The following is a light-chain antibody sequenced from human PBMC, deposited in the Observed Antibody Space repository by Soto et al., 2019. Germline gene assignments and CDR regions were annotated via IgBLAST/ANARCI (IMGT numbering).Light chain of an antibody. CDR1: SSDVGGYNY. CDR2: EVY. V-gene: IGLV2-8*01. CDR3: SSYVGTNTYV. J-gene: IGLJ1*01. Sequence: QSVLTQPPSASGSPGQSVTISCTGTSSDVGGYNYVSWYQHHPGKAPKLIIYEVYKRPSGVPDRFSDSKSGNTAALTVSGLQAEDEADYYCSSYVGTNTYVFGTGTKVT.